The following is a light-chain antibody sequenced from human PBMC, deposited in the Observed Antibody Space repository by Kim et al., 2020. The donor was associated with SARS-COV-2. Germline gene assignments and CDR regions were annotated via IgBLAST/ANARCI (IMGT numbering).Light chain of an antibody. Sequence: DIQMTQSPSSLSASVGDIVIITCRASQSISSYLNWYQQKPGQAPKLLIYAASSLQSGVPSRFSGSGSGTDFTLTISSLQPEDFATYYCQQSYSSVTFGPGTKVDIK. V-gene: IGKV1-39*01. CDR2: AAS. CDR1: QSISSY. CDR3: QQSYSSVT. J-gene: IGKJ3*01.